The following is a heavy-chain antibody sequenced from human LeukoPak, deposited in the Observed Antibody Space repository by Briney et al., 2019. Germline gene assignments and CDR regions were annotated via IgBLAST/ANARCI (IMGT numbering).Heavy chain of an antibody. CDR3: AKDSGHSWDYLLFDY. CDR2: IRYDGSNK. V-gene: IGHV3-30*02. D-gene: IGHD2/OR15-2a*01. J-gene: IGHJ4*02. Sequence: GGSLRLSCAASGFTFSSYGMHWVRQAPGKGLESVAFIRYDGSNKYYADSVKGRFTISRDNSKNTLYLQMNSLRAEDTAVYYCAKDSGHSWDYLLFDYWGQGTLVTVSS. CDR1: GFTFSSYG.